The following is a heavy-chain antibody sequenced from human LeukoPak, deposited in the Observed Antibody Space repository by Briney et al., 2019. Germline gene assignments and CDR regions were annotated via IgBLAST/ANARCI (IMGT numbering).Heavy chain of an antibody. V-gene: IGHV1-8*02. CDR3: ARGQLNYYGSGYYMDV. CDR1: GYTFTSYD. Sequence: ASVKVSCKDSGYTFTSYDINWVRQATGQGLDWMEWMNPNSGNTDYAQKVQGRVTMTRNTSISTAYRELRSLRSEVTAVYYCARGQLNYYGSGYYMDVWGKGTTVTISS. CDR2: MNPNSGNT. J-gene: IGHJ6*03. D-gene: IGHD3-10*01.